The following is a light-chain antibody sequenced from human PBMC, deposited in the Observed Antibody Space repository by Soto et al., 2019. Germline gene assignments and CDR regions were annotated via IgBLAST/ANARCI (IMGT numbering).Light chain of an antibody. CDR2: DAS. V-gene: IGKV1-39*01. CDR3: QQTYRTRT. Sequence: DIQMTQSPSSLSASAGDRVTITCRASQGISTYLKWYQHRPGKAPKLLIFDASTLQRGVPSRFSGSGSGTEFNLTSTRLPHDDLATYCCQQTYRTRTFGPGTTVDMK. CDR1: QGISTY. J-gene: IGKJ1*01.